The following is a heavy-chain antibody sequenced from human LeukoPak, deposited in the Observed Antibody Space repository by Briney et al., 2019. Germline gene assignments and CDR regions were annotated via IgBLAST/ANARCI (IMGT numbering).Heavy chain of an antibody. CDR3: ASLEWEHPTRYFDY. V-gene: IGHV4-39*01. CDR2: IYYSGST. J-gene: IGHJ4*02. Sequence: PSETLSLTCTVSGGSISSSSYYWGWIRQPPGKGQEWIGSIYYSGSTYYNPSLKSRVTISVDTSKNQFSLKLSSVTAADTAVYYCASLEWEHPTRYFDYWGQRTLVTVSS. CDR1: GGSISSSSYY. D-gene: IGHD1-26*01.